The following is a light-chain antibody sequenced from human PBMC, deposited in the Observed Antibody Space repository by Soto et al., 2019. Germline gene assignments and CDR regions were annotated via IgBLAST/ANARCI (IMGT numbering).Light chain of an antibody. CDR3: QSYDNSLSVYV. CDR1: SSNIGAHYD. V-gene: IGLV1-40*01. Sequence: QSVLTQPPPVSGAPGQRVTISCTGSSSNIGAHYDVHWYQQLPGTAPKLLIYGNSKRPSGVPDRFSGSKSGTSASLAITGLQAEDEADYYCQSYDNSLSVYVFGTGTKVTVL. J-gene: IGLJ1*01. CDR2: GNS.